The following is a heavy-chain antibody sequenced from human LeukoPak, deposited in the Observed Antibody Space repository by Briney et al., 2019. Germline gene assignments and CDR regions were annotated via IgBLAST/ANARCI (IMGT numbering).Heavy chain of an antibody. CDR1: GFTFSSYE. J-gene: IGHJ4*02. CDR3: AREEMNFGAIDY. Sequence: TGGSLRLSCAASGFTFSSYEMNWVRQAPGKGLEWVSYISSSGSTIYYADSVKGRFTISRDNAKNSLYLQMNSLRAEDTAVYYCAREEMNFGAIDYWGQGTLVTVSS. CDR2: ISSSGSTI. D-gene: IGHD3/OR15-3a*01. V-gene: IGHV3-48*03.